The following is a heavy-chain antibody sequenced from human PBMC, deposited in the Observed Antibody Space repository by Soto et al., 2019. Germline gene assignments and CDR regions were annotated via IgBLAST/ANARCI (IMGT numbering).Heavy chain of an antibody. J-gene: IGHJ4*02. D-gene: IGHD3-3*01. CDR3: AHSSTTSDYDFWSGGLDY. V-gene: IGHV2-5*01. CDR2: IYWNDDK. Sequence: SGPTLVNPTQTLTLTCTFSGFSLSTSGVGVGWIRQPPGKALEWLALIYWNDDKRYSPSLKSRLTITKDTSKNQVVLTMTNMDHVDTATYYCAHSSTTSDYDFWSGGLDYWGQGTLVTVSS. CDR1: GFSLSTSGVG.